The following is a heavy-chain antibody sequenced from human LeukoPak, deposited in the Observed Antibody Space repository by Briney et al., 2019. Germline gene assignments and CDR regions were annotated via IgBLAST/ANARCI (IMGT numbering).Heavy chain of an antibody. CDR2: INTNTGNP. CDR3: ARDSDTKVVPAAVTHSMDV. CDR1: GYTFTSYA. D-gene: IGHD2-2*01. J-gene: IGHJ6*02. Sequence: ASVKVSCKASGYTFTSYAMNWVRQAPGQGLEWMGWINTNTGNPTYAQGFTGRFVFSLDTSVSTAYLQISSLKAEDTAVYYCARDSDTKVVPAAVTHSMDVWGQGTTVTVSS. V-gene: IGHV7-4-1*02.